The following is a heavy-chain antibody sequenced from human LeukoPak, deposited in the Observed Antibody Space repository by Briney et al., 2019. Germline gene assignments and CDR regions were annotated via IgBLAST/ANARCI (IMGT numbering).Heavy chain of an antibody. Sequence: EESLKISCKGSGYSFTSYWIGWVRQMPGKGLEWMGIIYPGDSDTRYSPSFQGQVTISADKSISTAYLQWSSLKASDTAMYYCARQIAAAGNWGDWFDPWGQGTLVTVSS. CDR2: IYPGDSDT. V-gene: IGHV5-51*01. CDR1: GYSFTSYW. D-gene: IGHD6-13*01. J-gene: IGHJ5*02. CDR3: ARQIAAAGNWGDWFDP.